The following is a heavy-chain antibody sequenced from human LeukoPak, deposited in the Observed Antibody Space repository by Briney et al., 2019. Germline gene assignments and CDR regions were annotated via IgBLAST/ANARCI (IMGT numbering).Heavy chain of an antibody. V-gene: IGHV1-69*04. Sequence: SVKVSCKASGGTFSSYSISWVRQAPGQGLEWMGRIIPILNIADYAQNFQGRVTITADKSTTTAYMELSSLRSGDTAVYYCARETASQPLRIDYWGQGTLVTVSS. CDR3: ARETASQPLRIDY. CDR1: GGTFSSYS. D-gene: IGHD2-2*01. CDR2: IIPILNIA. J-gene: IGHJ4*02.